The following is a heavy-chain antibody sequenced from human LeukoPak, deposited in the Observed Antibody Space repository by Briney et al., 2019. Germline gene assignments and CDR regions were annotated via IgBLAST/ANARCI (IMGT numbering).Heavy chain of an antibody. Sequence: GSLRLSCAASGFTVSSNYMSWVRQPPGKGLEWIGSIYYSGSTYYNPSLKSRVTISVDTSKNQFSLKLSSVTAADTAVYYCASLGQQLVQFDYWGQGTLVTVSS. J-gene: IGHJ4*02. CDR2: IYYSGST. CDR1: GFTVSSNY. D-gene: IGHD6-13*01. CDR3: ASLGQQLVQFDY. V-gene: IGHV4-39*07.